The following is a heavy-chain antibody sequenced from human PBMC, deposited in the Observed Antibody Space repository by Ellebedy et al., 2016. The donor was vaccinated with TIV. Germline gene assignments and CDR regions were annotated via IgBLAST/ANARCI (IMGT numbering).Heavy chain of an antibody. CDR1: GESISGYY. CDR2: IDYSGSP. Sequence: SETLSLXXSVSGESISGYYWNWIRQSPGKGLEWIGYIDYSGSPNYSPSLRSRVTISQDTSKNQVSLKLTSVTAADTAMYYCARDNWFNPWGQGTLVTVSS. J-gene: IGHJ5*02. V-gene: IGHV4-59*01. CDR3: ARDNWFNP.